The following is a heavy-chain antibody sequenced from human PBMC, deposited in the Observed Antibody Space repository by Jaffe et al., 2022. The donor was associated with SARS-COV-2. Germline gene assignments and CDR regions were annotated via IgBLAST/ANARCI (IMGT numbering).Heavy chain of an antibody. CDR1: GFTFSSYA. CDR2: ISYDGSNK. J-gene: IGHJ6*02. CDR3: ARATGIAVAVDV. V-gene: IGHV3-30-3*01. Sequence: QVQLVESGGGVVQPGRSLRLSCAASGFTFSSYAMHWVRQAPGKGLEWVAVISYDGSNKYYADSVKGRFTISRDNSKNTLYLQMNSLRAEDTAVYYCARATGIAVAVDVWGQGTTVTVSS. D-gene: IGHD6-19*01.